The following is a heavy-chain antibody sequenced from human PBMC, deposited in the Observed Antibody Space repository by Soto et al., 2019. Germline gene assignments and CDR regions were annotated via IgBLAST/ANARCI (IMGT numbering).Heavy chain of an antibody. Sequence: SETLSLTCAVSGVSISSGNWWTWVRQPPQRGLEYIGEIFHDGTANYYPSFERRVAISVDTSKNQFSLKLTSVTAADTAIYFCARLVYDTRLNYMYFDFWGHGTLVTVSS. V-gene: IGHV4-4*02. J-gene: IGHJ4*01. CDR3: ARLVYDTRLNYMYFDF. CDR2: IFHDGTA. CDR1: GVSISSGNW. D-gene: IGHD3-10*01.